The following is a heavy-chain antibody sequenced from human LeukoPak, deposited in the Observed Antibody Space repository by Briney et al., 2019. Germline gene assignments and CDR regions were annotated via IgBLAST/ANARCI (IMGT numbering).Heavy chain of an antibody. CDR1: GFTLSKYA. CDR3: ARDYTAMVKLDY. D-gene: IGHD5-18*01. CDR2: ISYDGSNK. Sequence: GWALTLSRPASGFTLSKYAMHWVRQAPGKGLEGVAVISYDGSNKYYVDSVKGRFTISRDNSKKTLYLQMISLRAEDTAVYYCARDYTAMVKLDYWGQGTLVTVSS. V-gene: IGHV3-30-3*01. J-gene: IGHJ4*02.